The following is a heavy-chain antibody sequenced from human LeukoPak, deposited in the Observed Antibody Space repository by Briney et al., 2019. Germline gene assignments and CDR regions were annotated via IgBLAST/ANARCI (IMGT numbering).Heavy chain of an antibody. J-gene: IGHJ3*02. Sequence: PGGSLRLSCAASGFSFSSYTMNWVRQAPGKGLEWVSSISSSSSYIYYADSVKGRFAISRDNAKNSLYPQMNSLRAEDTAVYYCARKPEWLASDAFDIWGQGTMVTVSS. V-gene: IGHV3-21*01. CDR2: ISSSSSYI. D-gene: IGHD6-19*01. CDR3: ARKPEWLASDAFDI. CDR1: GFSFSSYT.